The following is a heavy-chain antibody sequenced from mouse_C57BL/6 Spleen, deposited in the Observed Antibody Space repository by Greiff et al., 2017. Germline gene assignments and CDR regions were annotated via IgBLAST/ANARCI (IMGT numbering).Heavy chain of an antibody. J-gene: IGHJ2*01. CDR2: INPYNGGT. CDR1: GYTFTDYY. CDR3: ARRCYCGSEDYLGY. Sequence: VQLQQSGPVLVKPGASVKMSCKASGYTFTDYYMNWVKQSHGKSLEWIGVINPYNGGTSYNQKFKGKATLTVDKSSSTAYMELNSLTSEDSAVYDCARRCYCGSEDYLGYWGQGTTLTVSS. V-gene: IGHV1-19*01. D-gene: IGHD1-1*01.